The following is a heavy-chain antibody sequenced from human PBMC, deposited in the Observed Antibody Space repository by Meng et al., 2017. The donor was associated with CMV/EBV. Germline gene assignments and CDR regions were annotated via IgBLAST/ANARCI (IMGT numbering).Heavy chain of an antibody. Sequence: QRQLPESGPGLVKPSPTLSLTCTVSGGSISSGDYYWSWIRQPPGKGLEWIGYIYYSGSTYYNPSLKSRVTISVDTSKNQFSLKLSSVTAADTAVYYCARDNRRGGVDYWGQGTLVTVSS. CDR1: GGSISSGDYY. CDR3: ARDNRRGGVDY. V-gene: IGHV4-30-4*08. J-gene: IGHJ4*02. CDR2: IYYSGST. D-gene: IGHD3-3*01.